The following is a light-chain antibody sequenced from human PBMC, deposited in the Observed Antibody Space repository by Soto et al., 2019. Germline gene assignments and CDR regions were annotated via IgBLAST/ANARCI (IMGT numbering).Light chain of an antibody. V-gene: IGKV3-20*01. CDR2: GTS. CDR1: QSIDSY. J-gene: IGKJ5*01. Sequence: EIVLTQSPDTLSLSPGERVTVSCRASQSIDSYLAWYQQKPGQAPRLLIYGTSSRAIGIPGRFSGSGSGTDFTLTICRVEPEDFAVYYCQQYATSPTTFGQGARLDNK. CDR3: QQYATSPTT.